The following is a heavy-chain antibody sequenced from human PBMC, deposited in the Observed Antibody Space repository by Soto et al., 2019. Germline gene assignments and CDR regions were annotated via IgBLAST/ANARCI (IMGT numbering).Heavy chain of an antibody. CDR1: GGSISSYY. J-gene: IGHJ4*02. D-gene: IGHD3-3*01. V-gene: IGHV4-59*01. CDR2: IYYSGST. Sequence: SETLSLTCTVSGGSISSYYWSWIRQPPGKGLEWIGYIYYSGSTNYNPSLKSRVTISVDTSKNQFSLKLSSVTAADTAVYYCARGGNDFWSGYYYYFDYWGQVTLVTVSS. CDR3: ARGGNDFWSGYYYYFDY.